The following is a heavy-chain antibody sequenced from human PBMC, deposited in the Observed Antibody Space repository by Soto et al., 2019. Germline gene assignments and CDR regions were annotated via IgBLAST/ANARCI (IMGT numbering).Heavy chain of an antibody. D-gene: IGHD3-10*01. CDR3: ARMGSYYSGDGGY. V-gene: IGHV4-39*01. CDR1: GGSISSSSYY. CDR2: MYYSGST. Sequence: SETLSLTCTVSGGSISSSSYYWGWIRQPPGKGLQWIGSMYYSGSTYYNPSLQSRVTISVDTSKNQFSLTLSSVTAADTAVYYCARMGSYYSGDGGYWGQGTLVTVSS. J-gene: IGHJ4*02.